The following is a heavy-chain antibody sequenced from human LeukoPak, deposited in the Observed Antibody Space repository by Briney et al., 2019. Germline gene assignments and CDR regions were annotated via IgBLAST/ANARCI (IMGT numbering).Heavy chain of an antibody. CDR3: ARERRGIQLWLLGY. D-gene: IGHD5-18*01. CDR1: GFTVSSNY. Sequence: GGSLRLSCAASGFTVSSNYMSWVRQAPGKGLEWVSVIYSGGDTYYTDSVKGRFTISRDNSKNTLSLQMNSLRAEDTAVYYCARERRGIQLWLLGYWGQGTLVTVSS. J-gene: IGHJ4*02. CDR2: IYSGGDT. V-gene: IGHV3-66*01.